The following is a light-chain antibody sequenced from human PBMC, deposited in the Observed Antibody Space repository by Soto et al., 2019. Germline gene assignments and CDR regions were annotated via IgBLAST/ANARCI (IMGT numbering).Light chain of an antibody. CDR1: QSVSSN. J-gene: IGKJ1*01. V-gene: IGKV3-15*01. CDR2: GES. Sequence: IVITLSASSLSVSHGERATLSCRASQSVSSNLAWYQQKPGQAPRLLIYGESARATGIPARFSGSGSGTEFTLTISSLQSEDFAVYFCQQYYEWPRTFGQRTKVDI. CDR3: QQYYEWPRT.